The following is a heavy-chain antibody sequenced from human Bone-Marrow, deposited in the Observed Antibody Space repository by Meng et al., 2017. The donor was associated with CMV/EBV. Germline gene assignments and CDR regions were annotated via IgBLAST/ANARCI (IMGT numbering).Heavy chain of an antibody. V-gene: IGHV3-30-3*01. J-gene: IGHJ3*01. CDR3: ARVLFEYLLGQDGFDA. D-gene: IGHD2/OR15-2a*01. CDR2: MLYDGSDK. CDR1: GFTFSNYA. Sequence: GESLKISCAASGFTFSNYAIHWVRQAPGKGLEWVAVMLYDGSDKYYADSVKGRFTISRDNSKNTLYLHMNNLRAEDTAVYYGARVLFEYLLGQDGFDAWGQGTMVTVSS.